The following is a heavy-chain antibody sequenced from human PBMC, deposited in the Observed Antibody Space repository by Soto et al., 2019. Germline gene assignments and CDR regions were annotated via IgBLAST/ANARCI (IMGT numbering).Heavy chain of an antibody. CDR2: IIPIFGTA. Sequence: QVQLVQSGAEVKKPGSSVKVSCKASGGTFSSYAISWVRQAPGQGLEWMGGIIPIFGTANYAQKFQGRVTITADESTRTAYMELSSRRSEDTAVYYCARDGRGGYAEYFQHWGQGTLVTVSS. V-gene: IGHV1-69*12. CDR1: GGTFSSYA. CDR3: ARDGRGGYAEYFQH. D-gene: IGHD1-26*01. J-gene: IGHJ1*01.